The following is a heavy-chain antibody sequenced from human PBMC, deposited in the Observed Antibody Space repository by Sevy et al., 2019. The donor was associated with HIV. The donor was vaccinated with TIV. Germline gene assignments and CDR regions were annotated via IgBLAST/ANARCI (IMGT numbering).Heavy chain of an antibody. CDR2: IKQDAGQK. Sequence: GGSLILSCAASGFTFSKYWMGWVRHAPGKGLEWVANIKQDAGQKYYVDSVKGRFTISRDNAKNSLYLQMNSLRAEDTAVYLCARDDGNYYFHYWGQGTLVTVSS. CDR1: GFTFSKYW. CDR3: ARDDGNYYFHY. V-gene: IGHV3-7*01. D-gene: IGHD1-7*01. J-gene: IGHJ4*02.